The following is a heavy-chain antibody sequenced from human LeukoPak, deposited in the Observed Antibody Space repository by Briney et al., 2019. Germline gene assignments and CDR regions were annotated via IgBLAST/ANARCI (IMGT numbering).Heavy chain of an antibody. V-gene: IGHV3-9*01. J-gene: IGHJ4*02. CDR1: GFTFADYA. CDR3: TQDTRSSSWYYFDY. Sequence: GGSLRLSCAASGFTFADYAMHWGPQAPGKGLEWGSGISWNSVSIGYADSVKGRFTISSDNAKNSLYLQMNSLRAEDTALYYCTQDTRSSSWYYFDYWGQGTLVTVSS. CDR2: ISWNSVSI. D-gene: IGHD6-13*01.